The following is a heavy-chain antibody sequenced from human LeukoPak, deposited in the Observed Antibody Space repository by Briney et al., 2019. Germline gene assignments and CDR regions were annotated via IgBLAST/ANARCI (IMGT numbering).Heavy chain of an antibody. Sequence: GGSLRLSCVASGFTFSNYAMSWVRQAPGKGLEWVSGISGSGGSTYNVDSVKGRFTISRDNSKNTLYLQMNSLRAEDTAVYYCAKGGLSGIAAAGNRFDYWGQGTLVTVSS. CDR3: AKGGLSGIAAAGNRFDY. CDR2: ISGSGGST. V-gene: IGHV3-23*01. D-gene: IGHD6-13*01. J-gene: IGHJ4*02. CDR1: GFTFSNYA.